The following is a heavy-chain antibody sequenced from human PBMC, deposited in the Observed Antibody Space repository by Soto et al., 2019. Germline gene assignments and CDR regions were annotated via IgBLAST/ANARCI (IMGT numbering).Heavy chain of an antibody. CDR2: ISDDRSNK. J-gene: IGHJ6*02. CDR3: ARDPTAGGYSYGAFYGMDV. D-gene: IGHD5-18*01. CDR1: GFTFSSDA. V-gene: IGHV3-30*03. Sequence: PGGSLRLSCAASGFTFSSDAMHWVRQAPGKGLEWVAVISDDRSNKYYSDSVKGRFTISRDNSKNTLYLQMNSLRPEDSAVYYCARDPTAGGYSYGAFYGMDVWGQGTTVTVSS.